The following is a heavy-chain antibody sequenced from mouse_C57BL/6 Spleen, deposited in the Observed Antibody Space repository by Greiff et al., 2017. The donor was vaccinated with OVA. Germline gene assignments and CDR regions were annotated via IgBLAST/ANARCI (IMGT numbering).Heavy chain of an antibody. D-gene: IGHD2-4*01. CDR2: INYDGSST. V-gene: IGHV5-16*01. CDR3: ARESDYDGAMDY. J-gene: IGHJ4*01. Sequence: EVKLVESEGGLVQPGSSMKLSCTASGFTFSDYYMAWVRQVPEKGLEWVANINYDGSSTYYLDSLKSRFIISRDNAKNILYLQMSSLKSEDTATYYCARESDYDGAMDYWGQGTSVTVSS. CDR1: GFTFSDYY.